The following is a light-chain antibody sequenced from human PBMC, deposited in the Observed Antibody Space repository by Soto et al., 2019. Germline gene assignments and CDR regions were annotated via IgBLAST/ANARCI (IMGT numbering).Light chain of an antibody. J-gene: IGKJ1*01. Sequence: DIQMTQSPSTLSASAGDRVTITCRASQGISGSLAWYQQRPGKAPKLLIYETSTLESGVPSRFSGSASGTEFTLTISSLQPDDFATYHCQQYNGYGSWTFGQGTKVDIK. V-gene: IGKV1-5*03. CDR2: ETS. CDR1: QGISGS. CDR3: QQYNGYGSWT.